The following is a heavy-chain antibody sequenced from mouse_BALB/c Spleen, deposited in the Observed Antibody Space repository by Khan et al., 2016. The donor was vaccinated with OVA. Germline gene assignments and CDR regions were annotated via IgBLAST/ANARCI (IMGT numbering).Heavy chain of an antibody. CDR1: GYTFTSYY. D-gene: IGHD2-14*01. V-gene: IGHV1S81*02. CDR3: TRGTCYAMDY. J-gene: IGHJ4*01. Sequence: QVQLQQSGAELVKPGASVKLSCKASGYTFTSYYMYWVKQRPGQGLEWIGEINPSNGGTNFNEKFKSKATLTVDKSSSTAYMQLSSLTSEDSAVYYCTRGTCYAMDYWGQGTSVTVSS. CDR2: INPSNGGT.